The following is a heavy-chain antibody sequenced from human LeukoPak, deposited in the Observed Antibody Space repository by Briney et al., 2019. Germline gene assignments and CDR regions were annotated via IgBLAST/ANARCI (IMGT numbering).Heavy chain of an antibody. V-gene: IGHV3-30*18. J-gene: IGHJ3*02. CDR3: AKEGGATTDAFDI. CDR1: GFTFSSYG. CDR2: ISYDGSNK. Sequence: GGSLRLSCAASGFTFSSYGMHWVRQAPGKGLEWVAVISYDGSNKYYADSVKGRFTISRDNSKNTLYLQMNSLKPEDTAVYYCAKEGGATTDAFDIWGQGTMVTVSS. D-gene: IGHD1-26*01.